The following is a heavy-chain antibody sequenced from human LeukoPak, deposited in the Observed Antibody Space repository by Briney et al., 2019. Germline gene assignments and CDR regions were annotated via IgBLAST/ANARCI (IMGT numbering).Heavy chain of an antibody. J-gene: IGHJ5*02. D-gene: IGHD2-8*01. CDR2: IYFSGGT. CDR3: ARDKYAP. V-gene: IGHV4-59*12. CDR1: GGSISNNY. Sequence: SETLSLTCTVTGGSISNNYWGWVRQPPGKGLEWIGYIYFSGGTNYNPSLKSRVTISVDTSKNQFSLKLSSVTAADTAVYYCARDKYAPWGQGTLVTVSS.